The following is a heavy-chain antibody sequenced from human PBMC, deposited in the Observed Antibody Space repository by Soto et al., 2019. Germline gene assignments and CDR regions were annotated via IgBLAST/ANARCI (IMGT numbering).Heavy chain of an antibody. CDR1: GFTFSGSA. D-gene: IGHD1-26*01. J-gene: IGHJ6*02. CDR3: ASALVHSGSYLYYYYGMDV. Sequence: EVQLVESGGGLVQPGGSLKLSCAASGFTFSGSAMHWVRQASGKGLEWVGRIRSKANSYATAYAASVKGRFTISRDDSKNTAYLQMNSLRAEDTAVYYCASALVHSGSYLYYYYGMDVWGQGTTVTVSS. V-gene: IGHV3-73*02. CDR2: IRSKANSYAT.